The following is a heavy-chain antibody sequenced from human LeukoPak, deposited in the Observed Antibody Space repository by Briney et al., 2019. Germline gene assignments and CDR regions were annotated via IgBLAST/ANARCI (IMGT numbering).Heavy chain of an antibody. J-gene: IGHJ4*02. CDR2: ISSYNGDT. V-gene: IGHV1-18*01. D-gene: IGHD6-13*01. Sequence: ASVKVSCKASGYSFTNYAISWVRQAPGQGLEWMGWISSYNGDTTYAQKFQGRVTMTTDTSTTTAYMELRSLSSDDTAVYYCAREAAVSGNTEFDCWGQGALVTVSS. CDR3: AREAAVSGNTEFDC. CDR1: GYSFTNYA.